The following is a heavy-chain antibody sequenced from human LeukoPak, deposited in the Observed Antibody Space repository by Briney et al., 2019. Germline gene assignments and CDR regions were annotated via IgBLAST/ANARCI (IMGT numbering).Heavy chain of an antibody. Sequence: SETLSLTRTVSGGSISSYYWSWIRQPAGKGLEWIGRIYTSGSTNYNPSLKSRVTMSVDTSKNQFSLKLSSVTAADTAVYYCARDGEVDTAMVNYYYGMDVWGQGTTVTVSS. CDR3: ARDGEVDTAMVNYYYGMDV. CDR1: GGSISSYY. V-gene: IGHV4-4*07. CDR2: IYTSGST. J-gene: IGHJ6*02. D-gene: IGHD5-18*01.